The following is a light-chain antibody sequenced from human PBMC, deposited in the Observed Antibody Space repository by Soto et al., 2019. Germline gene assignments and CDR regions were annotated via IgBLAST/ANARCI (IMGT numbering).Light chain of an antibody. Sequence: EVGLTQSPGTLSLSPGERATLSCRASQSVDSSYLAWYQQKPGQAPRLLIYGASSRATGIPDRFSGSGSGTDFTLTISRLEPEDFAVYYCQQYGSSPRTFGQGTNVAIK. CDR3: QQYGSSPRT. V-gene: IGKV3-20*01. CDR2: GAS. CDR1: QSVDSSY. J-gene: IGKJ1*01.